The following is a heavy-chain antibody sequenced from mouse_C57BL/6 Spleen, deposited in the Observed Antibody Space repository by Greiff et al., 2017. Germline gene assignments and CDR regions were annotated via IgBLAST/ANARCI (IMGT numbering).Heavy chain of an antibody. V-gene: IGHV1-82*01. Sequence: VKLMESGPELVKPGASVKISCKASGYAFSSSWMNWVKQRPGKGLEWIGRLYPGDGDTTYNGKFKGKATLTADKSSSTAYMQLISLTSEDAAVYFCARRYYYAMDYWGQGTSVTVSS. J-gene: IGHJ4*01. CDR1: GYAFSSSW. CDR2: LYPGDGDT. CDR3: ARRYYYAMDY.